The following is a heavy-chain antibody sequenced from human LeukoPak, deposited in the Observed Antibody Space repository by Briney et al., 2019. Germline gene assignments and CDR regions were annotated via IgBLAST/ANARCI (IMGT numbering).Heavy chain of an antibody. CDR1: GFTFSSYA. CDR2: SGSGGST. V-gene: IGHV3-23*01. J-gene: IGHJ4*02. D-gene: IGHD3-3*01. CDR3: AKDFWSGYYPNY. Sequence: GGSLRLSCAASGFTFSSYAMSWVRQAPGKGLEWVSGSGSGGSTYYADSVKGRFTISRDNSKNTLYLQMNSLRAEDTAVYYCAKDFWSGYYPNYWGQGTLVTISS.